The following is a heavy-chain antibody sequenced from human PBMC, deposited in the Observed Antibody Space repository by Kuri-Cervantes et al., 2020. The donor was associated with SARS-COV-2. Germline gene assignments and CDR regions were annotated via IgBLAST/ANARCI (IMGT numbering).Heavy chain of an antibody. CDR2: IYSGGSST. D-gene: IGHD2-2*01. V-gene: IGHV3-23*03. J-gene: IGHJ4*02. CDR1: GFTSSIYW. CDR3: AKDGDIVVVPAANYFDY. Sequence: GGSLRLSCAASGFTSSIYWMSWVRQAPGKGLEWVSVIYSGGSSTYYADSVKGRFTISRDNSKNTLYLQMNSLRAEDTAVYYCAKDGDIVVVPAANYFDYWGQGTLVTVSS.